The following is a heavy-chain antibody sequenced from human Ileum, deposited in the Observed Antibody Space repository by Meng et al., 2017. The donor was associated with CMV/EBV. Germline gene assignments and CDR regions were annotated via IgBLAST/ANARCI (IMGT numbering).Heavy chain of an antibody. CDR2: ISSSGSTI. CDR3: AKDRDSIGLDY. D-gene: IGHD3-3*02. Sequence: GESLKISCAASGFTFSDYYMSWIRQAPGKGLEWVSYISSSGSTIYYADSVKGRFIISRDNSNNMMYLHMNILTFEDTALYYCAKDRDSIGLDYWGQGTPVTVSS. V-gene: IGHV3-11*04. J-gene: IGHJ4*02. CDR1: GFTFSDYY.